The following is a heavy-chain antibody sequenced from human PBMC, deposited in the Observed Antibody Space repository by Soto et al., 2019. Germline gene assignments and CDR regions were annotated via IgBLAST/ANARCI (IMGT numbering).Heavy chain of an antibody. CDR1: GGTFSSYT. D-gene: IGHD3-3*01. V-gene: IGHV1-69*02. Sequence: QVLLVQSGAEVKKPGSSVKVSCKASGGTFSSYTISWVRQAPGQGLEWMGRIIPILGIANYAQKFQGRVTITADKSTSTAYMELSSLRSEDTAVYYCARVGRVFWSGYYGYYMDVWGKGTTVTVSS. CDR2: IIPILGIA. J-gene: IGHJ6*03. CDR3: ARVGRVFWSGYYGYYMDV.